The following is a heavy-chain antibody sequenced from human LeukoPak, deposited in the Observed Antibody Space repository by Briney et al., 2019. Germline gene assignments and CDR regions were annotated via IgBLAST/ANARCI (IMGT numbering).Heavy chain of an antibody. D-gene: IGHD2-15*01. Sequence: ASVKVSCKASGYTFTGNFMHWLRQAPGQGLEWMGLINPDSGGANYAQKFQGRVTMTRDTSISTAYMELSRLRSDDPAVYYCARGTDCSGGSCLDYWGQGTLVTVSS. CDR1: GYTFTGNF. V-gene: IGHV1-2*06. CDR2: INPDSGGA. CDR3: ARGTDCSGGSCLDY. J-gene: IGHJ4*02.